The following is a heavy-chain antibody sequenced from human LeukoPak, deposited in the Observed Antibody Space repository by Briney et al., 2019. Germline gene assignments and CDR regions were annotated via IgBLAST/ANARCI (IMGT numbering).Heavy chain of an antibody. D-gene: IGHD2-15*01. CDR3: ARGGGYCSGGSCYMVGRPVRSGEENFDY. V-gene: IGHV4-4*07. CDR1: GGSISSYY. Sequence: KTSETLSLTCTVSGGSISSYYWSWIRQPAGKGLEWIGRIYTSGSTNYNPSLKSRVTISVDTSKNQFSLKLSSVTAADTAVYYCARGGGYCSGGSCYMVGRPVRSGEENFDYWGQGTLVTVSS. CDR2: IYTSGST. J-gene: IGHJ4*02.